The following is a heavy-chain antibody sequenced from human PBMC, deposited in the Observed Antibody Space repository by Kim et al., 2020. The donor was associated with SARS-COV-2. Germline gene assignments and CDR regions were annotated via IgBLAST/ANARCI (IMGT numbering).Heavy chain of an antibody. Sequence: GGSLRLSCAASGFTFSDYYMSWIRQAPGKGLEWVSYISSSGSTIYYADSVKGRFTISRDNAKNSLYLQMNSLRAEDTAVYYCARDKESGSSTSGGYYGMDVWGQGTTVTVSS. CDR1: GFTFSDYY. CDR3: ARDKESGSSTSGGYYGMDV. V-gene: IGHV3-11*01. CDR2: ISSSGSTI. D-gene: IGHD6-13*01. J-gene: IGHJ6*02.